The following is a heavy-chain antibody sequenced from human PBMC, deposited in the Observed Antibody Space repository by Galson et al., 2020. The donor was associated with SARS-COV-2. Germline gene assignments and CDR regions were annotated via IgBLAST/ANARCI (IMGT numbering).Heavy chain of an antibody. CDR1: GGTFSSYA. CDR3: ARVRYYDSSGYYEDY. D-gene: IGHD3-22*01. Sequence: SVKVSCKASGGTFSSYAISWVRQAPGQGLEWMGGIIPTFGTANYAQKFQGRVTITADESTSTAYMELSSLRSEDTAVYYCARVRYYDSSGYYEDYWRQGTLVTVSS. CDR2: IIPTFGTA. V-gene: IGHV1-69*13. J-gene: IGHJ4*02.